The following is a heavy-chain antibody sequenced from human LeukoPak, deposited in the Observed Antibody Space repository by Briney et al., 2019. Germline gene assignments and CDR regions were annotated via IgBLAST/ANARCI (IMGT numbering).Heavy chain of an antibody. D-gene: IGHD5-12*01. CDR3: AREKIGSGYDQDLDY. V-gene: IGHV1-18*04. CDR1: GYTFTGYY. J-gene: IGHJ4*02. Sequence: GASVKVSCKASGYTFTGYYMHWVRQAPGQGLEWMGWISAYNGNTKYGQRLQGRVTMTTDTSTSTAYMALSSLRSDDTAVYYCAREKIGSGYDQDLDYWGQGTLVTVSS. CDR2: ISAYNGNT.